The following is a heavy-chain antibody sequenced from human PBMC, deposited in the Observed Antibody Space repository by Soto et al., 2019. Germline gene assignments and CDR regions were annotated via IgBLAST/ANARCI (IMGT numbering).Heavy chain of an antibody. D-gene: IGHD3-22*01. J-gene: IGHJ1*01. V-gene: IGHV4-34*01. Sequence: QVQLHQWGAGLLKPSDTLSLTCAVYGGSFSGYFWTWIRHPPGKWLEWICEINHSGNTNYSPSLKSRVTISLDTYKNQFSLKLSSVTAADTAVYYCARGLRDSSGYYHVHYFQHWGQGTLVTVSS. CDR1: GGSFSGYF. CDR3: ARGLRDSSGYYHVHYFQH. CDR2: INHSGNT.